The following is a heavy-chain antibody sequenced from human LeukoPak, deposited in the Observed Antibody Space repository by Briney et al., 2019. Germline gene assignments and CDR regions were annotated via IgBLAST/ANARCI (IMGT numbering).Heavy chain of an antibody. D-gene: IGHD5/OR15-5a*01. CDR2: IDWDDDK. V-gene: IGHV2-70*11. J-gene: IGHJ6*02. CDR1: GFSLSTSGMC. Sequence: SGPTLVNPTQTLTLTCTFSGFSLSTSGMCVSWIRQPPGKALEWLARIDWDDDKYYSTSLKTRLTISKDTSKNQVVLTMTNMDPVDTATYYCARIQILSSYYYGMDVWGQGTTVTVSS. CDR3: ARIQILSSYYYGMDV.